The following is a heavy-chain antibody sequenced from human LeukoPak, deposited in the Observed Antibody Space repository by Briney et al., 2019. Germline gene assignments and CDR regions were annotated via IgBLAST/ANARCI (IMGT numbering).Heavy chain of an antibody. J-gene: IGHJ4*02. CDR1: GVIFDNFA. D-gene: IGHD4-17*01. CDR2: VSYDGTNE. CDR3: ARAGRADGDYHYFDY. V-gene: IGHV3-30-3*01. Sequence: GGSLRLSCAASGVIFDNFAFHWVRQAPGKGLEWVAAVSYDGTNEYYAESVRGRLTISRDNSKNTLYLQMNSLRDVDTAIYFCARAGRADGDYHYFDYWGQGTLVTVSS.